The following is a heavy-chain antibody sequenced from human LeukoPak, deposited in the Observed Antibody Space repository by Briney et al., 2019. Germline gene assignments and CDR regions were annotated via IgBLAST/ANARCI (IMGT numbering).Heavy chain of an antibody. D-gene: IGHD2-21*01. V-gene: IGHV1-18*01. CDR3: ARVDAVLIPDNWFDP. Sequence: GASVKVSCKAYGYTFTSYGISWVRQAPGQGLEWMGWISAYNGNTNYAQKLQGRVTMTTDTSTSTAYMELRSLRSDDTAVYYCARVDAVLIPDNWFDPWGQGTLVTVSS. CDR1: GYTFTSYG. CDR2: ISAYNGNT. J-gene: IGHJ5*02.